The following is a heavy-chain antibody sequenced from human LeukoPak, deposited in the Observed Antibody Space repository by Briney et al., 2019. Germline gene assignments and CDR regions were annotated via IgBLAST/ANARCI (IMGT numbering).Heavy chain of an antibody. V-gene: IGHV1-69*13. CDR1: GGTFSSYA. CDR3: ARDRGYCSSTSCYYFDY. D-gene: IGHD2-2*01. CDR2: IIPIFGTA. J-gene: IGHJ4*02. Sequence: SVKVSCKASGGTFSSYAISWVRQAPGQGLEWMGGIIPIFGTANYAQKFQGRVTITADESTSTAYMELSSLGSEDTAVYYCARDRGYCSSTSCYYFDYWGQGTLVTVSS.